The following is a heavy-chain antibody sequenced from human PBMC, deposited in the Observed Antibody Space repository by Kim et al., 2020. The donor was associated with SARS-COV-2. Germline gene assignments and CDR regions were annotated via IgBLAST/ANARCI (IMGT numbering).Heavy chain of an antibody. V-gene: IGHV1-8*01. J-gene: IGHJ4*02. D-gene: IGHD6-19*01. Sequence: TGYAQKFQGRVTMTRNTSISTAYMELSSLRSEDTAVYYCARGGGSGREYWGQGTLVTVSS. CDR3: ARGGGSGREY. CDR2: T.